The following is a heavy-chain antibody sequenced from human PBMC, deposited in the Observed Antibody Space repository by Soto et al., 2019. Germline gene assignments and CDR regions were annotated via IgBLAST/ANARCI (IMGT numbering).Heavy chain of an antibody. D-gene: IGHD3-10*01. J-gene: IGHJ4*02. CDR2: TSGSGDTT. V-gene: IGHV3-23*01. CDR1: GFTFSNYG. CDR3: SKDLGYDGSGIEI. Sequence: EVPLLESGGGLLQPGGSLRLSCAVSGFTFSNYGMSWVRQAPGNGLEWVAATSGSGDTTYYADSVKGRFTISRDNSKNTLYVQINSLRADDTAVYYCSKDLGYDGSGIEIWGQGTLVTVS.